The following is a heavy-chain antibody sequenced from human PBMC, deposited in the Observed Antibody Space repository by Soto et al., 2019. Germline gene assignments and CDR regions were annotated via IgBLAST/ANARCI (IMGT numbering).Heavy chain of an antibody. CDR1: GGSISSSNYY. CDR3: AITRRFGESSPR. D-gene: IGHD3-16*02. CDR2: ISYSGST. Sequence: PSETLSLTCTVSGGSISSSNYYWGWIRQPPGKGLEWIGSISYSGSTYYNTSLKSRATISGDTSKNQFSLKLSSVTAADTAVYYCAITRRFGESSPRWGRGTLVTVSS. J-gene: IGHJ4*02. V-gene: IGHV4-39*01.